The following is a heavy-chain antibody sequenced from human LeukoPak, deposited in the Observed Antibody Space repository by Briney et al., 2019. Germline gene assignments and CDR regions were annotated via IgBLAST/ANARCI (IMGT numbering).Heavy chain of an antibody. CDR3: VRGNVKHYHSVADEYYYYMDV. CDR2: IRYSGTP. V-gene: IGHV4-34*01. J-gene: IGHJ6*03. CDR1: GDAFSGFY. Sequence: PSETLSLTCAVYGDAFSGFYWTWVRQAPGKGLEWIGEIRYSGTPRYNPSLNSRITVTLDTAKKQISLNLSPVTAADTAVYYCVRGNVKHYHSVADEYYYYMDVWGKGTAVIVSS. D-gene: IGHD6-19*01.